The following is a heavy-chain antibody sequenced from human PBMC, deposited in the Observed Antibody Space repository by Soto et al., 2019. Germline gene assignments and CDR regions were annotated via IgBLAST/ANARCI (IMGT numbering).Heavy chain of an antibody. CDR2: ISYDGSNK. V-gene: IGHV3-30*18. CDR1: GFIFNTYD. D-gene: IGHD2-2*01. J-gene: IGHJ6*02. CDR3: AKGQHCSSTSCYFYYYGMDV. Sequence: QVQLVESGGGVVQPGRSLRLSCAASGFIFNTYDMHWVRQAPGKGLEWVAVISYDGSNKYYADSVKGRLTISRDNSKKIXYXTMNSLIPEDTAVYYCAKGQHCSSTSCYFYYYGMDVWGQGTKVAVSS.